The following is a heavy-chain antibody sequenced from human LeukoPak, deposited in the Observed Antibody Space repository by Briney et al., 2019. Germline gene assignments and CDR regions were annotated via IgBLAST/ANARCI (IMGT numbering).Heavy chain of an antibody. CDR2: ISSSSSYI. D-gene: IGHD3-22*01. CDR3: ASSYDSSGYYPTYYFDY. J-gene: IGHJ4*02. V-gene: IGHV3-21*01. CDR1: GFTSSSYS. Sequence: PGGSLRLSCAASGFTSSSYSMNWVRQAPGKGLEWVSSISSSSSYIYYADSVKGRFTISRDNAKNSLYLQMNSLRAEDTAVYYCASSYDSSGYYPTYYFDYWGQGTLVTVSS.